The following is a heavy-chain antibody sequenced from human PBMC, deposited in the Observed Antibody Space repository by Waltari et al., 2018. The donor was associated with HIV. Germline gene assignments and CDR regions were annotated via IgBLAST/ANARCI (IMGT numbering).Heavy chain of an antibody. CDR3: ARGTDWVVDVFEY. D-gene: IGHD2-15*01. J-gene: IGHJ4*02. V-gene: IGHV1-3*01. Sequence: QVQLVQSGAEVKKPGASVKVSCGTSGFNFDNYAIHWMRQAPGHGLEWMGSINVGSVQTRDSQMFQDRVTFTRDTSETTIFMELKSLEYEDTALYFCARGTDWVVDVFEYWGQGTLVTVSS. CDR2: INVGSVQT. CDR1: GFNFDNYA.